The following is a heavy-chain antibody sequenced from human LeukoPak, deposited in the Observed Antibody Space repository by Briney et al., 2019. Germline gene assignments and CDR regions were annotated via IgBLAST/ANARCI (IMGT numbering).Heavy chain of an antibody. V-gene: IGHV3-30-3*01. CDR2: ISYDGSNK. J-gene: IGHJ4*02. D-gene: IGHD5-18*01. CDR3: ARVRDTAMVSGPSEY. CDR1: GFTFSSYA. Sequence: PGGSLRLSCAASGFTFSSYAMHWVRQAPGKGLEWVAVISYDGSNKYYADSVKGRFTISRDNSKNTLYLQMNSLRAEDTAVYYCARVRDTAMVSGPSEYWGQGTLVTVSS.